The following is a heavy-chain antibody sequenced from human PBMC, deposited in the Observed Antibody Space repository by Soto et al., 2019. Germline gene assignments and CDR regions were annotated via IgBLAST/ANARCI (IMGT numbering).Heavy chain of an antibody. CDR2: IYYSGST. Sequence: QVQLQESGPGLVKPSQTLSLTCTVSGGSISSGVYYWSWIRQPPGKGLEWIGYIYYSGSTYYNPYLKSRVTISVDTSKNQFSLKLSSVTAADTAVYYCARERPDGARLDPWGQGTLVTVSS. CDR1: GGSISSGVYY. D-gene: IGHD6-6*01. V-gene: IGHV4-30-4*01. J-gene: IGHJ5*02. CDR3: ARERPDGARLDP.